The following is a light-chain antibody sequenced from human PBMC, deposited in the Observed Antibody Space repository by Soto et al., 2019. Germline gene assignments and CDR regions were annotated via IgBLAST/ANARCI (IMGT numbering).Light chain of an antibody. CDR2: SND. CDR3: EAWDNSLSGVV. V-gene: IGLV1-47*02. Sequence: VLTQPPSASGTPVQRVTISCSGSSSNIVSNYVYWYQQLPGTAPKLLIYSNDQRPSGVPDRFSGSKSGTSAYLAISGHRSEDEADYYCEAWDNSLSGVVFGGGTQLTVL. CDR1: SSNIVSNY. J-gene: IGLJ2*01.